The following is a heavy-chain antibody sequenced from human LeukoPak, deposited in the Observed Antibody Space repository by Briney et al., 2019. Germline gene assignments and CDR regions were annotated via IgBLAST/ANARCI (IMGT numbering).Heavy chain of an antibody. CDR1: GFTFSSYG. CDR2: IRYDGSNK. V-gene: IGHV3-30*02. CDR3: AKDANYYGSGSYDWFDP. J-gene: IGHJ5*02. D-gene: IGHD3-10*01. Sequence: GGSLRLSCAASGFTFSSYGMHWVRQAPGKGLEWVAFIRYDGSNKYYADSVEGRFTISRDNSKNTLYLQMNSLRAEDTAVYYCAKDANYYGSGSYDWFDPWGQGTLVTVSS.